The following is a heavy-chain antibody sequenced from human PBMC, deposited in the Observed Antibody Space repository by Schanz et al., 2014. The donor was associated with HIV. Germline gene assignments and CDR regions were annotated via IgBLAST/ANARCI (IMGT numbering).Heavy chain of an antibody. CDR3: AKDVTTVRTYGMDV. V-gene: IGHV3-9*01. D-gene: IGHD4-4*01. J-gene: IGHJ6*02. Sequence: EVQLLESGGDLVQPGGSLRLSCAASGFTFDDYAMHWVRQAPGKGLEWVSCISWNSGSIGYADSVKGRFTISRDNAKDSLILQMNSLRAEDTAVYYCAKDVTTVRTYGMDVWGRGTTVTVS. CDR2: ISWNSGSI. CDR1: GFTFDDYA.